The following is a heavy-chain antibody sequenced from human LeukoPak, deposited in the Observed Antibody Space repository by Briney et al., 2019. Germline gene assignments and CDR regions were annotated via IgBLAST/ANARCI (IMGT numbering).Heavy chain of an antibody. D-gene: IGHD1-14*01. CDR1: GFTFSDYP. CDR2: ISGSGGST. J-gene: IGHJ6*02. Sequence: PGRSLRLSCAASGFTFSDYPMHWVRQAPGRGLEYVSAISGSGGSTYYADSVKGRFTISRDNSKNTLYLQMSSLRGEDTAVYYCARRLVGTNLYGMDVWGQGTTVTVSS. V-gene: IGHV3-64D*09. CDR3: ARRLVGTNLYGMDV.